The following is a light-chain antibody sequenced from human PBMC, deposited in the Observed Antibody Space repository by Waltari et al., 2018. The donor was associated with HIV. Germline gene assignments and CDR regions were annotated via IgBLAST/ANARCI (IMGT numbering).Light chain of an antibody. J-gene: IGLJ3*02. CDR2: EDN. Sequence: SYELTQPPSVSVSPGQTARITCSGDALPKRYTYWYQQKSGQAPVFVIHEDNKRPSGIPERFSGSSSGTMATLTINGAQVGDEADYYCYSTDSSDNYGVFGGGTKLTVL. CDR3: YSTDSSDNYGV. V-gene: IGLV3-10*01. CDR1: ALPKRY.